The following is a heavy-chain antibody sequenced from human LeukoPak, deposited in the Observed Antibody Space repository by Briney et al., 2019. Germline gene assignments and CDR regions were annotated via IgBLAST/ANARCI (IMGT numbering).Heavy chain of an antibody. CDR1: GGSISSYY. V-gene: IGHV4-59*08. J-gene: IGHJ5*02. CDR3: ARVYSGTDL. Sequence: SETLSLTCTVSGGSISSYYWSWIRQPPGKGLEWIGYIYYSGSTNYNPSLKSRVTISVDASKNQFSLRLSSVTAADTAVYYCARVYSGTDLWGQGTLVTVSS. CDR2: IYYSGST. D-gene: IGHD5-12*01.